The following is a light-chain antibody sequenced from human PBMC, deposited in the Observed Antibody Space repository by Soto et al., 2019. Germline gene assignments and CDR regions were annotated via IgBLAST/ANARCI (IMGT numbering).Light chain of an antibody. CDR3: AAWDDSLNGYV. CDR2: SNN. V-gene: IGLV1-44*01. J-gene: IGLJ1*01. CDR1: SSDIGSNT. Sequence: QSVLTQPPSASGTPGQRVTISCSGSSSDIGSNTVHWYQQLPGTAPKLLIYSNNQRPSGVPDRFSGSQSGTSASLAISGLQSEDEADYYCAAWDDSLNGYVFGTGTKVTVL.